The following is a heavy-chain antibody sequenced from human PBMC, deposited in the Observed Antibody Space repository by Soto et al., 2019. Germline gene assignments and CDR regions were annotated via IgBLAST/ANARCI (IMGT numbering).Heavy chain of an antibody. CDR1: GFTFSSYW. CDR2: INSDGSST. J-gene: IGHJ6*03. CDR3: ARALATMVRGVIKGYYYYMDV. Sequence: PGGSLRLSCAASGFTFSSYWMHWVRQAPGKGLVWVSRINSDGSSTSYADSVKGRFTISRDNAKNTLYLQMNSLRAEDTAVYYCARALATMVRGVIKGYYYYMDVWGKGTTVTLSS. V-gene: IGHV3-74*01. D-gene: IGHD3-10*01.